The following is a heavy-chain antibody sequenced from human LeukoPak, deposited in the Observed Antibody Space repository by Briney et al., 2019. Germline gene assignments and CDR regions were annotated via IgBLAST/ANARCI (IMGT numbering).Heavy chain of an antibody. CDR2: IFPGDSDD. J-gene: IGHJ4*02. CDR1: GYSFTSYW. Sequence: GESLKISCKGSGYSFTSYWIGWVRQVSGKGLGWMGVIFPGDSDDRYSPSFQGQVTISANKSINTAYHQWSSLKASDTAMYYCGRTSITMIVDYWGQGTLVTVSS. V-gene: IGHV5-51*01. CDR3: GRTSITMIVDY. D-gene: IGHD3-22*01.